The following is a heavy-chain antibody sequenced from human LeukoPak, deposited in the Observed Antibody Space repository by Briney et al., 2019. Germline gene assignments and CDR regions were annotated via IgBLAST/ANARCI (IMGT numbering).Heavy chain of an antibody. CDR2: INPITGIT. V-gene: IGHV1-2*06. Sequence: ASVKISCKVSGYTFTDYYMHWVQQAPGKGLEWIGRINPITGITNYAQKFQGRVTMTRDTSITTAYMELSRLTSDDTAVFYCAREVGYSTSYYGRFDPWGQGTLVIVSS. D-gene: IGHD3-10*01. CDR1: GYTFTDYY. J-gene: IGHJ5*02. CDR3: AREVGYSTSYYGRFDP.